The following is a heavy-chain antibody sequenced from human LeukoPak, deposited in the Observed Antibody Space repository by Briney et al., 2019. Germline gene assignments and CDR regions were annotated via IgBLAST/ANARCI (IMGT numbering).Heavy chain of an antibody. CDR2: IYSGGST. Sequence: PGGSLRLSCAASGFTVSSNYMSWVRQAPGKGLEWVSVIYSGGSTYYADSVKGRFTISRDNSKNTLYLQMNSLRAEDTAVYYCARDRWAAAAGPRGLPHDAFDIWGQGTMVTVSS. J-gene: IGHJ3*02. CDR3: ARDRWAAAAGPRGLPHDAFDI. D-gene: IGHD6-13*01. CDR1: GFTVSSNY. V-gene: IGHV3-66*01.